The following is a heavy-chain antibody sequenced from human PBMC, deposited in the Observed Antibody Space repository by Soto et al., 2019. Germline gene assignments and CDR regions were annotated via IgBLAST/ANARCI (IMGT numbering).Heavy chain of an antibody. CDR2: ISWDGGST. V-gene: IGHV3-43*01. D-gene: IGHD5-12*01. CDR1: GFTFDDYT. J-gene: IGHJ6*02. Sequence: QPGGSLRLSCAASGFTFDDYTMHWVRQAPGKGLEWVSLISWDGGSTYYADSVKGRFTISRDNSKNSLYLQMNSLRTEDTALYYCAKDTMVATKLAPATNYYYYYGMDVWGQGTTVTVSS. CDR3: AKDTMVATKLAPATNYYYYYGMDV.